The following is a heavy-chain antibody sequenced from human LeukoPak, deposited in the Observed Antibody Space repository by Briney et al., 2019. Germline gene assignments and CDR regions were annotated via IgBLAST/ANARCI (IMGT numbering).Heavy chain of an antibody. Sequence: GGSLRLSCAASGFTFSSYRMNWVRQAPGKGLEWVSYISSSSSTIYYADSVKGRFTISRDNAKNSLYLQMNSLRAEDTAVYYCARSKRITSFDYWGQGTLVTVSS. J-gene: IGHJ4*02. V-gene: IGHV3-48*01. D-gene: IGHD3-10*01. CDR1: GFTFSSYR. CDR2: ISSSSSTI. CDR3: ARSKRITSFDY.